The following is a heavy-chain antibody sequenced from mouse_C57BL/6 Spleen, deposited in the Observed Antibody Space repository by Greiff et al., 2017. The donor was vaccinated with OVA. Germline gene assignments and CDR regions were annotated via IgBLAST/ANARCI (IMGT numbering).Heavy chain of an antibody. J-gene: IGHJ2*01. CDR2: IYPGSGNT. V-gene: IGHV1-76*01. CDR3: ARTGDGSLFDY. CDR1: GYTFTDYY. D-gene: IGHD2-3*01. Sequence: VNLVESGAELVRPGASVKLSCKASGYTFTDYYINWVKQRPGQGLEWIARIYPGSGNTYYNEKFKGKATLTAEKSSSTAYMQLSSLTSEDSAVYFCARTGDGSLFDYWGQGTTLTVSS.